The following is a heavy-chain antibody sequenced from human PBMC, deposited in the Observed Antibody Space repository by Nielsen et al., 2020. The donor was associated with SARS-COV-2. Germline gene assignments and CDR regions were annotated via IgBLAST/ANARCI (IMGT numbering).Heavy chain of an antibody. D-gene: IGHD1-7*01. J-gene: IGHJ4*02. CDR2: IYSGGST. CDR3: ATAGNYRFDN. CDR1: GFTVSSNY. V-gene: IGHV3-53*01. Sequence: GESLKISCAASGFTVSSNYMSWVRQAPGKGLEWVSVIYSGGSTYYADSVKGRFTISRDNSKNTLYLQMNSLRAEDTAVYYCATAGNYRFDNWGRGTLVTVSS.